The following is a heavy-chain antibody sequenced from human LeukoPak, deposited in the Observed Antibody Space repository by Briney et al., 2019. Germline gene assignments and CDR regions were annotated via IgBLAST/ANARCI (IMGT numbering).Heavy chain of an antibody. CDR1: GDSNRSYY. CDR3: ARAGSSSWSWFDP. CDR2: IYYSGST. Sequence: SETLSLTCTVSGDSNRSYYWSWIPQPPGKGREWIGYIYYSGSTNYNPSLKSRVTISVDTSKNQFSLKLSSVTAADTAVYYCARAGSSSWSWFDPWGQGTLVTVSS. J-gene: IGHJ5*02. D-gene: IGHD6-13*01. V-gene: IGHV4-59*01.